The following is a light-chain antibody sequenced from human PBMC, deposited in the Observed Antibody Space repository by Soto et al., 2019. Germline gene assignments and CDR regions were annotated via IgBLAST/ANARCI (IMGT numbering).Light chain of an antibody. Sequence: QSALTQPASVSGSPGRSISISCTGSSSDVGTCNYVSWYQQHPGEAPKLIIFEGYNRPAGVSDRFSGSKSGNTASLTISGLQPEDEADYYCSSCTSDSTLLFGGGTKLTVL. CDR1: SSDVGTCNY. J-gene: IGLJ2*01. CDR3: SSCTSDSTLL. V-gene: IGLV2-14*01. CDR2: EGY.